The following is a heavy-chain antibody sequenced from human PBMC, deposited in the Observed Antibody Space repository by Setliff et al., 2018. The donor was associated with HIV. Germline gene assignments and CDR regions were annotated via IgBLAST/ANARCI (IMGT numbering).Heavy chain of an antibody. CDR2: INSDESST. CDR1: GFTFSSYW. V-gene: IGHV3-74*01. J-gene: IGHJ3*02. D-gene: IGHD1-26*01. Sequence: GGSLRLSCAASGFTFSSYWMHWVRQVPGKGPVWVSRINSDESSTSYLDPVNGRFTISRDNSKNTLYLQMNNLRAEDTAVHFCAASGSIYGGAYDIWGQGTMVTVSS. CDR3: AASGSIYGGAYDI.